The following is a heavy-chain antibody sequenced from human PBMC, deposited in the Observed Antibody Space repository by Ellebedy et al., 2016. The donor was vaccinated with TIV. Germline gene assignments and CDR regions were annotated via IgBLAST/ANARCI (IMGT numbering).Heavy chain of an antibody. J-gene: IGHJ4*02. Sequence: GGSLRLXXAGSGFTFTNYWMSWVRQAPGKGLEWVANIKEDGSEKYYVDSVKGRFTISRDNAKNSLFLQMNSLRADDTAVYFCARDKGAMSTTLGSRFDYWGQGNLVSVSS. CDR2: IKEDGSEK. CDR3: ARDKGAMSTTLGSRFDY. CDR1: GFTFTNYW. V-gene: IGHV3-7*01. D-gene: IGHD3-10*01.